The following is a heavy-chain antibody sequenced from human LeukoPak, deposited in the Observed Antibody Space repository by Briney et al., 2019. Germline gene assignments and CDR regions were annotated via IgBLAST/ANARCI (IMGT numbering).Heavy chain of an antibody. J-gene: IGHJ4*02. Sequence: GGSLRLSCAASGFTFSNYWMNWVRQAPGKGLEWVGRIKSKTDGGTADYAAPVKGRFTISRDDSKNTLYLQMNSLKTEDTAVYYCTTDYPNSGYETFDYWGQGTLVSVSS. CDR1: GFTFSNYW. V-gene: IGHV3-15*01. CDR3: TTDYPNSGYETFDY. CDR2: IKSKTDGGTA. D-gene: IGHD5-12*01.